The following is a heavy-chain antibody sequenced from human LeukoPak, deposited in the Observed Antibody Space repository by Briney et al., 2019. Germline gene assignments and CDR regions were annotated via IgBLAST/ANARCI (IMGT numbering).Heavy chain of an antibody. CDR2: ISYDGSNK. CDR1: GFTFSSYG. D-gene: IGHD3-9*01. CDR3: AKEVELRYFDWPPLLLGMDV. J-gene: IGHJ6*02. V-gene: IGHV3-30*18. Sequence: GGSLRLSCAASGFTFSSYGMHWVRQAPGKGLEWVAVISYDGSNKYYADSVKGRFTISRDNSKNTLYPQMNSLRAEDTAVYYCAKEVELRYFDWPPLLLGMDVWGQGTTVTVSS.